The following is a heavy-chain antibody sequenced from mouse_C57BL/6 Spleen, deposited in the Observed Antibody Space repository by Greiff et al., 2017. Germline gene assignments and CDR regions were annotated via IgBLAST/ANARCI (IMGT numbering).Heavy chain of an antibody. J-gene: IGHJ4*01. CDR2: IDPANGNT. V-gene: IGHV14-3*01. CDR3: AGPYYYGSSYEDAMDY. D-gene: IGHD1-1*01. CDR1: GFNIKNTY. Sequence: VQLQQSVAELVRPGASVKLSCTASGFNIKNTYMPWVKQRPEQGLEWIGRIDPANGNTKYAPKFQGKATITADTSSNTAYLQLSSLTSEDTAIYYCAGPYYYGSSYEDAMDYWGQGTSVTVSS.